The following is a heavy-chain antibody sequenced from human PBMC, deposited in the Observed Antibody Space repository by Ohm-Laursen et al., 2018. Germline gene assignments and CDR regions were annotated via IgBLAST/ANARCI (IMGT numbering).Heavy chain of an antibody. Sequence: SPRLSCAASGFSFIDAWMSWVRQAPGKGLEWVGRIKRKADGETTDYAAPVKDRLTISRDDSKTTLYLQMNSLKTEDTAVYYCATGLPADDAFNIWGQGTMVTVSS. J-gene: IGHJ3*02. CDR3: ATGLPADDAFNI. V-gene: IGHV3-15*01. CDR1: GFSFIDAW. CDR2: IKRKADGETT.